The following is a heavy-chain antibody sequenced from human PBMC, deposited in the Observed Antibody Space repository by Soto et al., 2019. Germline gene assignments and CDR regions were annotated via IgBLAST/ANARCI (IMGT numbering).Heavy chain of an antibody. Sequence: TLSLTCTVSSDSISSYYWIWIRQSPGKGLEWIGYTDYSGNTNYNPSLKSRVTISGDTSKNQFSLRLSSVTAADTAVYYCAGPFVHGSSWYYGAFDSWGQGTMVTVS. J-gene: IGHJ3*02. D-gene: IGHD6-13*01. V-gene: IGHV4-59*08. CDR2: TDYSGNT. CDR1: SDSISSYY. CDR3: AGPFVHGSSWYYGAFDS.